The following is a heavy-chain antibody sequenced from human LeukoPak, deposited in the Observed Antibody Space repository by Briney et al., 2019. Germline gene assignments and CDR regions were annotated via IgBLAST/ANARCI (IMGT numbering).Heavy chain of an antibody. J-gene: IGHJ1*01. V-gene: IGHV1-69*13. CDR1: GGTFSSYA. D-gene: IGHD6-19*01. Sequence: SVKVSCKASGGTFSSYAISWARRAPGQGLEWMGGIIPIFGTANYAQKFQGRVTITADESTSTAYMELSSLRSEDTAVYYCARAGVGYSSGWYPAEYFQHWGQGTLVTVSS. CDR3: ARAGVGYSSGWYPAEYFQH. CDR2: IIPIFGTA.